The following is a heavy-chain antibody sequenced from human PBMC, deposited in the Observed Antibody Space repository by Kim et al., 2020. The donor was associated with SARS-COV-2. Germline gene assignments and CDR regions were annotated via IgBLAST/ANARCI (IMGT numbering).Heavy chain of an antibody. D-gene: IGHD5-12*01. Sequence: GESLKISCKGSGYSFTSYWIGWVRQMPGKGLEWMGIIYPGDSDTRYSPSFQGQVTISADKSISTAYLQWSSLKASDTAMYYCASSRRRWLQYAPAEYFQHWGQGTLVTVSS. CDR2: IYPGDSDT. V-gene: IGHV5-51*01. CDR3: ASSRRRWLQYAPAEYFQH. J-gene: IGHJ1*01. CDR1: GYSFTSYW.